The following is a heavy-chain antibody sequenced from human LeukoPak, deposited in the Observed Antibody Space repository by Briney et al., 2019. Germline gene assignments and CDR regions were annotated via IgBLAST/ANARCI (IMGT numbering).Heavy chain of an antibody. CDR2: ISSSSSYI. V-gene: IGHV3-21*01. Sequence: GGSLRLSCAASGFTFSSYSMNWVRQAPEKGLEWVSSISSSSSYIYYADSVKGRFTISRDNAKNSLYLQMNSLRAEDTAVYYCAREAYDFWSGYRRDFDYWGQGTLVTVSS. D-gene: IGHD3-3*01. J-gene: IGHJ4*02. CDR3: AREAYDFWSGYRRDFDY. CDR1: GFTFSSYS.